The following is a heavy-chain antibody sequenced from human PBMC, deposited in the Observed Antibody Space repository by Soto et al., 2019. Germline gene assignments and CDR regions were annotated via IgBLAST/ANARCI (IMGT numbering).Heavy chain of an antibody. CDR3: AKDLHYYDSSGYYYVDY. CDR2: ISYDGSNK. CDR1: GFTFSSYG. Sequence: QVQLVESGGGVVQPGRSLRLFCAASGFTFSSYGMHWVRQAPGKGLEWVAVISYDGSNKYYADSVKGRFTISRDNSKNTLYLQMNSLRAEDTAVYYCAKDLHYYDSSGYYYVDYWGQGTLVTVSS. D-gene: IGHD3-22*01. J-gene: IGHJ4*02. V-gene: IGHV3-30*18.